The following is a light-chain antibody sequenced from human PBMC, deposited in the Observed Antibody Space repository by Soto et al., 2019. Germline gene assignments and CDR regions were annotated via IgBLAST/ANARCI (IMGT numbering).Light chain of an antibody. CDR2: KAS. CDR1: QSISTW. Sequence: DIQMTQSPSTLSASVGDTVTITCRASQSISTWLAWYQQEPGKVPKLLIYKASSLQSGVPSRFSGIGSGTEFTLTTSSLQPDDFATYYCQQYNFYSRTFGQGTKVEIK. V-gene: IGKV1-5*03. J-gene: IGKJ1*01. CDR3: QQYNFYSRT.